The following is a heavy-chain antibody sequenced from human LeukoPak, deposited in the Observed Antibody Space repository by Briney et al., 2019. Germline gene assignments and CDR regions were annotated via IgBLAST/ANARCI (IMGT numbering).Heavy chain of an antibody. D-gene: IGHD1-1*01. V-gene: IGHV4-34*01. CDR2: INHSGST. CDR3: ARGRRLADY. Sequence: SETLSLTCAVYGGSFSGYYWSWIRQPPGKGLGWIGEINHSGSTNYNPSLKSRVTISVDTSKNQFSLKLSSVTAADTAVYYCARGRRLADYWGQGTLVTVSS. J-gene: IGHJ4*02. CDR1: GGSFSGYY.